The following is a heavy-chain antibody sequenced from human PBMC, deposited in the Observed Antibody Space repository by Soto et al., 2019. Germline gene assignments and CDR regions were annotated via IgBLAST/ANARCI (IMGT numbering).Heavy chain of an antibody. Sequence: QVQLVQSGAEVKKPGSSVKVSCKASGGTFSSYVMTWVRQAPGQGLEWMGRIIPMFGITDYAPKFQGRVTXTXXXSXXTAYMELSSLRSEDTAIYYCARDRALNNAAVGMAYWGQGTLVTVSS. CDR2: IIPMFGIT. CDR3: ARDRALNNAAVGMAY. J-gene: IGHJ4*02. D-gene: IGHD6-13*01. V-gene: IGHV1-69*04. CDR1: GGTFSSYV.